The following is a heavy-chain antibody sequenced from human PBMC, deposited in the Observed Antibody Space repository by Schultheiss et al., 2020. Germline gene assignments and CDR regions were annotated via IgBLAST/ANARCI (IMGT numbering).Heavy chain of an antibody. CDR3: ARWRATFIDY. J-gene: IGHJ4*02. CDR2: IYHSGST. Sequence: SETLSLTCTVSGGSISSGDYSWSWIRQPPGKGLEWIGYIYHSGSTYYNPSLKSRVTISVDKSKNQFSLKLSSVTAADTAVYYCARWRATFIDYWGQGTLVTVSS. D-gene: IGHD5-12*01. V-gene: IGHV4-30-2*01. CDR1: GGSISSGDYS.